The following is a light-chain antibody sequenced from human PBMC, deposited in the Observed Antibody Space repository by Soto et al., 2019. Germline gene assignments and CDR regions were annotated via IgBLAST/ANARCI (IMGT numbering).Light chain of an antibody. Sequence: DIQMTQSPSSLSASVGDRVAITCRASQTITFYLNLYQLEPGKPPKLLIYGANSLQSGVPSRFSARGSGTDFTLTINNLQPEDFATYYCQQNYSPPFTFGQGTKLQIK. CDR1: QTITFY. CDR2: GAN. J-gene: IGKJ2*01. CDR3: QQNYSPPFT. V-gene: IGKV1-39*01.